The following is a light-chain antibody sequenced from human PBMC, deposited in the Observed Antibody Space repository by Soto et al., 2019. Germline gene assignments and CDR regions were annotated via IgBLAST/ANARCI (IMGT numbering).Light chain of an antibody. CDR2: SNN. Sequence: QPVLTQPPSASGTPGQRVTISCSGSSSNIGSNTVNWYQQLPGTAPKLVIYSNNQRPSGVPDRFSGSKSGTSASLAISGLQSEDEADYYCVAWDDSLNGYVVFGGGTKPPS. CDR1: SSNIGSNT. CDR3: VAWDDSLNGYVV. J-gene: IGLJ2*01. V-gene: IGLV1-44*01.